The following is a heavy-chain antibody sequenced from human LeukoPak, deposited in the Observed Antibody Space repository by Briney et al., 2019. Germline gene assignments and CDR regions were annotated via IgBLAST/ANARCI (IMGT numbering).Heavy chain of an antibody. V-gene: IGHV4-34*01. Sequence: PSETLSLTCAVYGGSFSGYYWSWIRQPPGKGLEWIGEINHSGSTNYNPSLKSRVTISVDTSKNQFSLKLSSVTAADTAVYYCARNPATAIPFDYWGQGTLATVSS. J-gene: IGHJ4*02. CDR2: INHSGST. CDR3: ARNPATAIPFDY. D-gene: IGHD2-2*02. CDR1: GGSFSGYY.